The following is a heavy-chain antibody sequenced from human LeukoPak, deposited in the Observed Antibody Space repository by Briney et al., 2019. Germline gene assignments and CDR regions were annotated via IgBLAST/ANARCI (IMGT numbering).Heavy chain of an antibody. J-gene: IGHJ3*02. CDR1: GGSISSYY. V-gene: IGHV4-59*08. CDR2: ISYSGTT. Sequence: SETLSLTCTVSGGSISSYYWSWVRQPPGKELEWIGYISYSGTTKYSPSLKSRVTISVDTSKNQLSLKLSSVTAADTAVYYCARHSTFEIRGQGTMVSVSS. CDR3: ARHSTFEI.